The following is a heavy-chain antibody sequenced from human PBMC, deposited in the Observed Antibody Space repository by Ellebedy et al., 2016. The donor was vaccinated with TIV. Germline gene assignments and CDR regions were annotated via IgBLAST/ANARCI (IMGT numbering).Heavy chain of an antibody. J-gene: IGHJ4*02. CDR1: GFTFSNAW. Sequence: GESLKISXAASGFTFSNAWMNWVRKAPGKGLEWVGRIKSKTNGGTTDYAAFVKGRFSISRDDSKNTMYLQMNSLKTEDTAMYYCTTVLPTIAGHWGQGTLVAVSS. V-gene: IGHV3-15*07. CDR2: IKSKTNGGTT. CDR3: TTVLPTIAGH. D-gene: IGHD6-13*01.